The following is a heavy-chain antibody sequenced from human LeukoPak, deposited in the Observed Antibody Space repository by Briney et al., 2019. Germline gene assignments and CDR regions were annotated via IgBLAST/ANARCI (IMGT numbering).Heavy chain of an antibody. CDR2: INHSGNT. Sequence: SSETLSLTCAVYGGSFSGYYWSWIRQPPGKGLEWIGEINHSGNTNYNPSLKSRVTISVDTSKNQFSLKLSSVTAADTAVYYCARGVKYSSSWYDYWGQGTLVTVSS. V-gene: IGHV4-34*01. D-gene: IGHD6-13*01. CDR1: GGSFSGYY. J-gene: IGHJ4*02. CDR3: ARGVKYSSSWYDY.